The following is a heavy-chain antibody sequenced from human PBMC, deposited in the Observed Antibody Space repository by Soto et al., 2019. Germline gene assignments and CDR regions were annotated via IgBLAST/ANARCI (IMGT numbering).Heavy chain of an antibody. V-gene: IGHV3-23*01. J-gene: IGHJ4*02. CDR1: GFTFSSYA. CDR2: ISGSGGST. Sequence: PGGSLRLSCAASGFTFSSYAMSWVRQAPGKGLEWVSAISGSGGSTYYADSVKGRFTISRDNSKNTLYLQMNSLRAEDTAVYYCAKDQYYDSGGTPDYWGQGTLVTVSS. CDR3: AKDQYYDSGGTPDY. D-gene: IGHD3-22*01.